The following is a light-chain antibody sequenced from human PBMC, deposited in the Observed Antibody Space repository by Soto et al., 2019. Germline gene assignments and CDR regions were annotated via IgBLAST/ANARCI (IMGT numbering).Light chain of an antibody. J-gene: IGKJ3*01. CDR1: QSISSNY. CDR3: QQYGRSPWEFT. Sequence: EIVLMQSPGTLSLSPGERATLSCRASQSISSNYLAWYQQKPGQAPRLLIYGATFRASGIPDRFSGSGSGTDFTLTVSRLEPEDFAVYYCQQYGRSPWEFTFGPGTKVDIK. CDR2: GAT. V-gene: IGKV3-20*01.